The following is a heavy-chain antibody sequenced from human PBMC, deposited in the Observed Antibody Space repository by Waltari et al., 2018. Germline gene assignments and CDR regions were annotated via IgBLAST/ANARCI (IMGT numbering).Heavy chain of an antibody. CDR3: ARERSMVRGISWFDP. CDR1: GGSINNFY. J-gene: IGHJ5*02. Sequence: QVQLQESGPGLVKPSETLSLPCTVSGGSINNFYWSWIRQPPGKGLEWIGYVYSSGSTSYNPSLKSRLTISVDTSNNQFSLKLSSVTAADTAVYYCARERSMVRGISWFDPWGQGTLVTVSS. CDR2: VYSSGST. V-gene: IGHV4-59*01. D-gene: IGHD3-10*01.